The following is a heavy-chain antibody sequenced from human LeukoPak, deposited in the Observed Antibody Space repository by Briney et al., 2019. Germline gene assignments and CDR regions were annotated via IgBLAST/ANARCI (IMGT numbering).Heavy chain of an antibody. Sequence: GGSLRLSCAASGFTFSDYAMHWVRQAPGKGLEWVSGISWNSGSIGYADSVKGRFTISRDNAKNSLYLQMNSLRAEDTALYYCAKDIFRGFDGMDVWGQGTTVTVSS. CDR1: GFTFSDYA. V-gene: IGHV3-9*01. CDR2: ISWNSGSI. CDR3: AKDIFRGFDGMDV. J-gene: IGHJ6*02. D-gene: IGHD3-10*01.